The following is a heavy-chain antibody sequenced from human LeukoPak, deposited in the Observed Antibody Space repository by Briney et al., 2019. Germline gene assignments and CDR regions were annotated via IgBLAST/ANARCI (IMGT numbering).Heavy chain of an antibody. CDR3: ARGGGEVFGYSSSSGDFDY. V-gene: IGHV4-59*01. D-gene: IGHD6-6*01. CDR1: GASMSDYY. J-gene: IGHJ4*02. Sequence: SETLSLTCTVSGASMSDYYWSWIRQPPGKGLEWIGYIYYSGSTNYNPSLKSRVTISVDTSKNQFSLKLSSVTAADTAVYYCARGGGEVFGYSSSSGDFDYWGQGTLVTVSS. CDR2: IYYSGST.